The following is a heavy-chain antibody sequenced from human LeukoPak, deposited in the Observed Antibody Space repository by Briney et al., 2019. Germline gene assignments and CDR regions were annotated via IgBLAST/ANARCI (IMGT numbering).Heavy chain of an antibody. CDR2: ISSSGSNI. D-gene: IGHD4-17*01. V-gene: IGHV3-48*03. CDR1: GFTFSSYE. J-gene: IGHJ4*02. CDR3: ASRPSRDYGPGDY. Sequence: GGSLRLSCAASGFTFSSYEMNWVRQAPGKGLEWVSYISSSGSNIYYADSVKGRFTISRDNAKNSLYLQMNSLRAEDTAVYCCASRPSRDYGPGDYWGQGTLVTVSS.